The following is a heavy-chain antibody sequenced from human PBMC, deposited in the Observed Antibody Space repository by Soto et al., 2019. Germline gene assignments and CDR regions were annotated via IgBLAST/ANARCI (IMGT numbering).Heavy chain of an antibody. CDR2: IYYSGST. D-gene: IGHD5-18*01. J-gene: IGHJ5*02. CDR3: ARRGYSYGYWFDP. V-gene: IGHV4-39*01. Sequence: SETLSLTCTVSGGSISSSSYYWGWIRQPPGKGLEWIGSIYYSGSTYYNPSLKSRVTISVDTSKNQFSLKLSSVTAADTAVYYCARRGYSYGYWFDPWGQGTLVTVSS. CDR1: GGSISSSSYY.